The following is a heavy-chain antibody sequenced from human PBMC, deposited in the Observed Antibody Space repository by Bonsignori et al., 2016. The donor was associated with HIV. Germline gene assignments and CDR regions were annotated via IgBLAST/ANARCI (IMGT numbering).Heavy chain of an antibody. D-gene: IGHD4-23*01. Sequence: QVQLVQSGAEVKKPGASVKVSCTTSGYTFSSYGFTWVRQAPGQGLEWIGWISAFNGNTDYAQNFQGRVTMTTDTSTSTGYMELRSLRSDDTAVYYCARGGWELPLPMNDYWGQGTLVTVSS. CDR1: GYTFSSYG. V-gene: IGHV1-18*01. J-gene: IGHJ4*02. CDR3: ARGGWELPLPMNDY. CDR2: ISAFNGNT.